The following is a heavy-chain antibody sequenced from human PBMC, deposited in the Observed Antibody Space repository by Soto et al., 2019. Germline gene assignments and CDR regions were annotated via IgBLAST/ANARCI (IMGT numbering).Heavy chain of an antibody. Sequence: EVQLVESGGDLVQPGGSLRLSCAASGFTFSSYWMHWVRQAPGKGLVWVSRIKSDGSGASYADSVKGRCTISRDNAKNTLYLLMNSLNTADMGVYYCARGDGEYHDGNDYLGRHWGQGPRVPVSS. D-gene: IGHD3-22*01. J-gene: IGHJ4*02. CDR1: GFTFSSYW. CDR2: IKSDGSGA. CDR3: ARGDGEYHDGNDYLGRH. V-gene: IGHV3-74*01.